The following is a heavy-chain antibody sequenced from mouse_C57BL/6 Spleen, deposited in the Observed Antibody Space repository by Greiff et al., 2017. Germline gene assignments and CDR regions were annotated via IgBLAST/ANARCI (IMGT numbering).Heavy chain of an antibody. CDR3: ARELGLLSPFAY. CDR2: IYPGDGAT. J-gene: IGHJ3*01. D-gene: IGHD2-10*01. V-gene: IGHV1-82*01. CDR1: GYAFSSSW. Sequence: QVQLQQSGPELVKPGASVKISCKASGYAFSSSWMNWVKQRPGQGLEWIGRIYPGDGATHYNGKFKGKATLTADKSSSPAYMQLSSLTSEDSAVYFCARELGLLSPFAYWGQGTLVTVSA.